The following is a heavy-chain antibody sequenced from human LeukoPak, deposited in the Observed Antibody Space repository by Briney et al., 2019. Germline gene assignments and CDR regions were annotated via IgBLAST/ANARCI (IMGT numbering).Heavy chain of an antibody. D-gene: IGHD3-10*01. V-gene: IGHV3-30*02. CDR1: GFTFSSYG. CDR3: AKGLDRVWFSIDY. Sequence: PGGSLRLSCAASGFTFSSYGMHWVRQAPGKGLEWVAFIRFDGSNKYYADSVKGRFTISRDNSKNTPYLQMNSLRAEDTAVYYCAKGLDRVWFSIDYWGQGTLVTVSS. J-gene: IGHJ4*02. CDR2: IRFDGSNK.